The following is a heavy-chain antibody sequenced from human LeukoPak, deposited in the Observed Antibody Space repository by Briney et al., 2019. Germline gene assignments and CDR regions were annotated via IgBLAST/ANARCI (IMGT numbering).Heavy chain of an antibody. V-gene: IGHV3-30*02. D-gene: IGHD4-17*01. CDR2: IRYDGSNK. Sequence: PGGSLRLSCAASGFTFSSYGMPWVRQAPGKGLEWVAFIRYDGSNKYYADSVKGRFTISRDNSKNTLYLQMNSLRAEDTAVYYCAKDATTVTTFYFDYWGQGTLVTVSS. J-gene: IGHJ4*02. CDR3: AKDATTVTTFYFDY. CDR1: GFTFSSYG.